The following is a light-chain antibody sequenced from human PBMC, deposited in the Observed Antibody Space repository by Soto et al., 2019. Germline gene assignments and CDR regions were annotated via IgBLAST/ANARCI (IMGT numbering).Light chain of an antibody. CDR2: DVS. Sequence: DIQMTQSPSTLSASVGDRVTITCRASQTVDRRLAWYQQKPGKAPNLLISDVSSLESGVPSRFSGSGSATEFTLTISGLQADDVASYYYQQYKDSLWTFGQGTKVESK. CDR3: QQYKDSLWT. J-gene: IGKJ1*01. CDR1: QTVDRR. V-gene: IGKV1-5*01.